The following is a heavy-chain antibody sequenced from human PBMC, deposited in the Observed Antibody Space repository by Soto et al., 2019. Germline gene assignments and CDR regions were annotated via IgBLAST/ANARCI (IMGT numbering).Heavy chain of an antibody. J-gene: IGHJ5*02. CDR1: GYTFTSYG. Sequence: QVQLVQSGAEVKKPGASVKVSCKASGYTFTSYGISWVRQAPGQGLEWMGWISAYNGNTNYAQKHQGRVTLTTDTSTSTAYLERRGLRSDDTAVYSCATTSVRGYSSGWGGFDPWGQGTLVTVSS. V-gene: IGHV1-18*01. CDR2: ISAYNGNT. D-gene: IGHD6-19*01. CDR3: ATTSVRGYSSGWGGFDP.